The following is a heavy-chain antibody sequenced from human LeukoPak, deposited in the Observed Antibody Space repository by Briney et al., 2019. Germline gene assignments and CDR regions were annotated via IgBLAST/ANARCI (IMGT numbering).Heavy chain of an antibody. V-gene: IGHV4-4*07. CDR3: ARDRYYYDSSGYYYGAYYFAY. CDR1: GGSLSSYY. CDR2: IYTSGST. J-gene: IGHJ4*02. D-gene: IGHD3-22*01. Sequence: SETLSLTCTVSGGSLSSYYWSWIRQPAGKGLEWIGRIYTSGSTNYNPSLKSRVTMSVDTSKNQFSLKLSSVTAADTAVYYCARDRYYYDSSGYYYGAYYFAYWGQGTLVTVSS.